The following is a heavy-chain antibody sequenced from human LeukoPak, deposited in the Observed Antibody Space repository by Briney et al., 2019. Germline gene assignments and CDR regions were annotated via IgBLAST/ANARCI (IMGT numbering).Heavy chain of an antibody. J-gene: IGHJ4*02. V-gene: IGHV3-20*04. Sequence: PGGSLRLSCAASGFTFDDYGVSWVRQGPGKGLEWISGINWNGGSTGYADSVKGRFTISRDNAKSSLYLQMNSLRAEDTALYYCARVSQGHCGSTNCYSYYFDFWGQGTLVTVSS. D-gene: IGHD2-2*01. CDR1: GFTFDDYG. CDR2: INWNGGST. CDR3: ARVSQGHCGSTNCYSYYFDF.